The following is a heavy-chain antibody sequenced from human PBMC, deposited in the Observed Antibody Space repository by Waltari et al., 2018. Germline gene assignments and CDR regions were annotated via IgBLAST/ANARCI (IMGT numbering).Heavy chain of an antibody. CDR1: GYPFTDYY. V-gene: IGHV1-2*02. CDR2: INPNSGDT. J-gene: IGHJ3*01. Sequence: QVQLAQSGAEVRKPGASVKVSCKASGYPFTDYYIHWVRQAPGQGLEWMAWINPNSGDTNYAQKFQGRVTVTRDTSISTAYMDLRRLKSDDTAVYYCARVRRFLGHDGLDVWGQGTLVTVSS. CDR3: ARVRRFLGHDGLDV. D-gene: IGHD3-3*01.